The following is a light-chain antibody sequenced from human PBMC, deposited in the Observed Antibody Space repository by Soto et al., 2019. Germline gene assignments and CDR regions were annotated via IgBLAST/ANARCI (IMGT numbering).Light chain of an antibody. CDR2: DVS. V-gene: IGLV2-14*01. Sequence: QSVLTQPASVSGSPGHSITISCAGTSSDVGAYTYVSWYQQHPGKAPKLMIYDVSNRPSGVSNRFSGSKSGNTAFLIISGLQAEDEADYYCTSYTSNSTPYVFGGGTKLTVL. CDR3: TSYTSNSTPYV. J-gene: IGLJ1*01. CDR1: SSDVGAYTY.